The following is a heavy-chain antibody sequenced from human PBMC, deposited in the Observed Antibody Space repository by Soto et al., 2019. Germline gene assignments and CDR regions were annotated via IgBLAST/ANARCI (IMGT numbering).Heavy chain of an antibody. V-gene: IGHV2-5*02. Sequence: QLTLKEAAPTLVQPTQTLTLRCTFSGFSLSPVGVGVGWIRQTPGKGLEWIAVIYWDNDKRYNPSLSHRLNINKDRSRNQVVVTLINMDPVDTGTYYGAHLTITYGGVIGRDASDIWGQGTLVTVSS. CDR3: AHLTITYGGVIGRDASDI. J-gene: IGHJ3*02. D-gene: IGHD3-16*02. CDR2: IYWDNDK. CDR1: GFSLSPVGVG.